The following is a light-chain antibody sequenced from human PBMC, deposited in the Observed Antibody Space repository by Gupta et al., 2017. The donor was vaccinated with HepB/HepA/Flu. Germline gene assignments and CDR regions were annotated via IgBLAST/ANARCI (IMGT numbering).Light chain of an antibody. CDR1: SSDVGSYNL. Sequence: QSALTQPASVSGSPGQSTTISCTGTSSDVGSYNLDSWYQQPAGKAPQLIIYEVSKRPSGLSKRFSGSKSGNTAFLTISVLQAEDAADYYCCSYAGSSTYVFGTGTKVTVL. J-gene: IGLJ1*01. CDR2: EVS. CDR3: CSYAGSSTYV. V-gene: IGLV2-23*02.